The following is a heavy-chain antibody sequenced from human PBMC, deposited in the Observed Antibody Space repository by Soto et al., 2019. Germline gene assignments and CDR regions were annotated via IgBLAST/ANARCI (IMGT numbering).Heavy chain of an antibody. V-gene: IGHV4-4*07. D-gene: IGHD5-18*01. CDR1: GGSISSYY. CDR2: IYTSGST. Sequence: XATLSLNCTVSGGSISSYYWSWIRQPAGKGLEWIGRIYTSGSTNYNPSLKSRVTMSVDTSKNQFSLKLSSVTAADTAVYYCAREGGYSYGYAEYFQHWGQGTLVTV. CDR3: AREGGYSYGYAEYFQH. J-gene: IGHJ1*01.